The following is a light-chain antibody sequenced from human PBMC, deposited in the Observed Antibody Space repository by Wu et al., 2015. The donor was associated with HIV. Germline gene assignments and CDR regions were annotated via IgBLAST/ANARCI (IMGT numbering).Light chain of an antibody. V-gene: IGKV1-33*01. CDR2: GAS. Sequence: DIQMTQSPSSLSASVGDRDTISCQASHDISNNLNWYQQKPGKAPKLLIYGASNLDTGVPSRFSGSGSGTEFTLTISSLQPEDVATYYCQKYNTAPWTFGQGTKVEMK. CDR3: QKYNTAPWT. J-gene: IGKJ1*01. CDR1: HDISNN.